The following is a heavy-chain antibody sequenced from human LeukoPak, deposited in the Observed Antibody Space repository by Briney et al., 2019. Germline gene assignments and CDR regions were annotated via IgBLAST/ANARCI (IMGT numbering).Heavy chain of an antibody. D-gene: IGHD2-21*02. V-gene: IGHV3-11*06. J-gene: IGHJ4*02. CDR1: GFTVSSNY. CDR3: ARVVYCGGDCYYLDY. Sequence: GGSLRLSCAASGFTVSSNYMSWIRQAPGKGLEWVSYISSSSSYTNYADSVKGRFTISRDNAKNSLYLQMNSLRAEDTAVYYCARVVYCGGDCYYLDYWGQGTLVTVSS. CDR2: ISSSSSYT.